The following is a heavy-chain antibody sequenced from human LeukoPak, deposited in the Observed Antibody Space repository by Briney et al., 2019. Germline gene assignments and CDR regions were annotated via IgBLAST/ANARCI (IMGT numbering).Heavy chain of an antibody. Sequence: GGSLRLSCAASGFTFSSYAMSWVRQAPGKGLEWVSVISGSGGGTYYAESMKGRFTISRDNSKNTLYVQMNSLRAEDTAVYYCAKNSGAMVTSFDYWGQGTLVTVSS. D-gene: IGHD5-18*01. CDR2: ISGSGGGT. CDR3: AKNSGAMVTSFDY. CDR1: GFTFSSYA. V-gene: IGHV3-23*01. J-gene: IGHJ4*02.